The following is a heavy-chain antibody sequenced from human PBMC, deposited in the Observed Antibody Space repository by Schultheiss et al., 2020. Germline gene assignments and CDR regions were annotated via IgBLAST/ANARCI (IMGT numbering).Heavy chain of an antibody. D-gene: IGHD2/OR15-2a*01. CDR2: IIPIFGTA. CDR1: GGTFSSYA. Sequence: SVKVSCKASGGTFSSYAISWVRQAPGQGLEWMGGIIPIFGTANYAQKLQGRVTMTTDTSTSTAYMELRSLRSDDTAVYYCARVGYFLDVWGQGTTVTVSS. V-gene: IGHV1-69*05. J-gene: IGHJ6*02. CDR3: ARVGYFLDV.